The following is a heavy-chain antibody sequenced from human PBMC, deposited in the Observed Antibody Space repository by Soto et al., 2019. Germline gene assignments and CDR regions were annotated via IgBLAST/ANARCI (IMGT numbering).Heavy chain of an antibody. V-gene: IGHV3-23*01. CDR1: GFAFSTYG. CDR2: VVGSGGIT. D-gene: IGHD2-15*01. Sequence: EVHLLESGGGLVQPGGSLRLSCAASGFAFSTYGMSWVRQAPGRGLEWVSSVVGSGGITYYADCVKGGFTISRDNSKNTVYLQMKSLRAEDTAVYYCAKLGGDDIYCSGGTGSLDHFYCYRDVWGKGTTVTVSS. J-gene: IGHJ6*03. CDR3: AKLGGDDIYCSGGTGSLDHFYCYRDV.